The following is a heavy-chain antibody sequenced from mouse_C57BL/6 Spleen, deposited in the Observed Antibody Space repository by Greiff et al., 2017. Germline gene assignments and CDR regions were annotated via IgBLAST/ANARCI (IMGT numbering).Heavy chain of an antibody. Sequence: QVHVKQSGAELVKPGASVKLSCKASGYTFTSYWMQWVKQRPGQGLEWIGEIDPSDSYTNYNQKFKGKATLTVDTSSSTAYMQLSSLTSEDSAVYYCARGAQATNWFAYWGQGTLVTVSA. CDR1: GYTFTSYW. CDR3: ARGAQATNWFAY. V-gene: IGHV1-50*01. CDR2: IDPSDSYT. J-gene: IGHJ3*01. D-gene: IGHD3-2*02.